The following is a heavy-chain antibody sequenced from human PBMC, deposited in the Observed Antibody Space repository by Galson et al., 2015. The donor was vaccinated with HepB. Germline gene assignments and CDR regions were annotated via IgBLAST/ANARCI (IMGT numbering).Heavy chain of an antibody. D-gene: IGHD5-18*01. V-gene: IGHV1-69*13. J-gene: IGHJ4*02. CDR3: AGGYSYGFHPWGN. CDR2: IIPIFGTA. Sequence: SVKVSCKASGGTFSSYAISWVRQAPGQGLEWMGGIIPIFGTANYAQKFQGRVTITADESTSTAYMELSSLRSEDTAVYYCAGGYSYGFHPWGNWGQGTLVTVSS. CDR1: GGTFSSYA.